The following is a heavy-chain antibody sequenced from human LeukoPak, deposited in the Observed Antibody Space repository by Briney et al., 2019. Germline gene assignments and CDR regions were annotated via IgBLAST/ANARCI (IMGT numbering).Heavy chain of an antibody. CDR1: GGSFSGYY. CDR2: INHSGST. D-gene: IGHD2-2*01. Sequence: SETLSLTCAVYGGSFSGYYWSWIRQPPGKGLEWIGEINHSGSTNYNPSLKSRVTISVDTSKNQFSLKLSSVTAAGTAVYYCARGRGYCSSTSCRFYYFDYWGQGTLVTVSS. CDR3: ARGRGYCSSTSCRFYYFDY. J-gene: IGHJ4*02. V-gene: IGHV4-34*01.